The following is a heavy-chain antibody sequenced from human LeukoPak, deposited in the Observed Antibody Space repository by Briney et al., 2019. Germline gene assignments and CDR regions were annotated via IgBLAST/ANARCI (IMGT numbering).Heavy chain of an antibody. J-gene: IGHJ6*02. V-gene: IGHV4-4*02. D-gene: IGHD4-17*01. CDR1: GGSISSSNW. CDR2: IYHSGST. CDR3: ARLEPTTVTRYYYYGMDV. Sequence: SETLSLTCAVSGGSISSSNWWSWVRQPPGKGLEWIGEIYHSGSTNYNPSLKSRVTMSVDTSKNQFSLKLSSVTAADTAVYYCARLEPTTVTRYYYYGMDVWGQGTTVTVSS.